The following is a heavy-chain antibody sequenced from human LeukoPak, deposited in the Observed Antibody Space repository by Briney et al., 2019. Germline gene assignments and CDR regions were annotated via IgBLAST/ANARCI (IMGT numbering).Heavy chain of an antibody. CDR3: ARAEKIAVAGMGYYFDY. V-gene: IGHV3-33*01. D-gene: IGHD6-19*01. CDR1: GFNFRAYW. CDR2: IWYDGSNK. Sequence: GGSLRLSCTTSGFNFRAYWMGWVRQAPGKGLEWVAVIWYDGSNKYYADSVKGRFTISRDNSKNTLYLQMNSLRAEDTAVYYCARAEKIAVAGMGYYFDYWGQGTLVTVSS. J-gene: IGHJ4*02.